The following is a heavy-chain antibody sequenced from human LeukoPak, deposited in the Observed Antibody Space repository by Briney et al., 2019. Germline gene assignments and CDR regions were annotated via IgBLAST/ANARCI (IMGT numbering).Heavy chain of an antibody. CDR3: ARDNSVEDTAWWFDP. CDR2: INPSGGST. CDR1: GYTFTSYY. V-gene: IGHV1-46*01. D-gene: IGHD4-23*01. Sequence: ASVKVSCKASGYTFTSYYMHWVRQAPGQGLGWMGIINPSGGSTSYAQKFQGRVTMTRDMSTSTDYMELSSLRSEDTAVYYCARDNSVEDTAWWFDPWGQGTLVTVSS. J-gene: IGHJ5*02.